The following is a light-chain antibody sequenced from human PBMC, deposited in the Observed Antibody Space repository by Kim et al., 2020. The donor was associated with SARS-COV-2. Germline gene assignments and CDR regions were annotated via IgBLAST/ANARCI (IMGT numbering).Light chain of an antibody. J-gene: IGKJ4*01. V-gene: IGKV1-5*01. CDR1: QGISSW. CDR3: EQYNSDSLT. CDR2: GAS. Sequence: GDRVTIPSRASQGISSWLAWYQQTPGKGPKLLIYGASRLESGVPSRFSGSGSGTEFTLTISSLQRDDFATYCCEQYNSDSLTFGGGTKVDIK.